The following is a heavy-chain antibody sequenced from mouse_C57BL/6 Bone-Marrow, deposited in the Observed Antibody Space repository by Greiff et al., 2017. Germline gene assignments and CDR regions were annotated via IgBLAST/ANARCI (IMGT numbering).Heavy chain of an antibody. CDR1: GYTFTSYW. D-gene: IGHD1-1*01. CDR2: IDPSDSYT. CDR3: ARGTIEYYCRSYVNYFDY. V-gene: IGHV1-50*01. J-gene: IGHJ2*01. Sequence: QVQLQQPGAELVKPGASVKLSCKASGYTFTSYWMQWVKQRPGKGLEWIGEIDPSDSYTNYTQKFKGKATLTVDTSSSTAYMQLSSLTSEVAAVYYWARGTIEYYCRSYVNYFDYWGQGTTLTVSA.